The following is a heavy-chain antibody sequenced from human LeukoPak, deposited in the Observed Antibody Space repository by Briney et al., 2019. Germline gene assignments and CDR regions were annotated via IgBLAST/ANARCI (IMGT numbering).Heavy chain of an antibody. Sequence: SETLSLTCTVSGGSISSYYWSWLRQPPGKGLEGIGYIYYSGSTNYNPSLKSRVTISVDTSKNQFSLKLSSVTAADTAVYYCARCSRFYDSSGYYLDDAFDIWGQGTMVTVSS. J-gene: IGHJ3*02. CDR2: IYYSGST. CDR3: ARCSRFYDSSGYYLDDAFDI. D-gene: IGHD3-22*01. V-gene: IGHV4-59*01. CDR1: GGSISSYY.